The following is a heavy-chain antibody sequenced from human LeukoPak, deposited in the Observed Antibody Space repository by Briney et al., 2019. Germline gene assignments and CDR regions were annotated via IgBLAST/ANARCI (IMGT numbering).Heavy chain of an antibody. CDR3: ATGIAAAGTDAFDI. V-gene: IGHV1-2*04. J-gene: IGHJ3*02. CDR2: INPNSGGT. Sequence: ASVKVSCKASGYTFTGYYMHWVRQAPGQGLEWMGWINPNSGGTNYAQKFQGWVTMTRDTSISTAYMELSRLRSDDTAVYYCATGIAAAGTDAFDIWGQETMVTVSS. CDR1: GYTFTGYY. D-gene: IGHD6-13*01.